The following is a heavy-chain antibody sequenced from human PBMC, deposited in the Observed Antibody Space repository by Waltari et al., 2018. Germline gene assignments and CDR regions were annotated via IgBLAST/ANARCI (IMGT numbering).Heavy chain of an antibody. CDR1: GGSTRSSSYY. Sequence: QLQLQESGPGLVKPSETLSLTCTVSGGSTRSSSYYWGGIRKPPGKGLEWIGSIYYSGSTYYNPSLKSRVTISVDTSKNQFSLKLSSVTAADTAVYYCARHGPYSSSWTLGAFDIWGQGTMVTVSS. V-gene: IGHV4-39*01. D-gene: IGHD6-13*01. CDR2: IYYSGST. CDR3: ARHGPYSSSWTLGAFDI. J-gene: IGHJ3*02.